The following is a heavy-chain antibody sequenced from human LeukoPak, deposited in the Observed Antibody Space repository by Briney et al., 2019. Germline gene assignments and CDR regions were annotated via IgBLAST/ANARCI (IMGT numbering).Heavy chain of an antibody. CDR1: GDSISNYY. Sequence: SETLSLTCTVSGDSISNYYWSWIRQSPGKGLEWIGYIYYSGSTNYNPSLKSRVTISVDTSKNQFSLKLSSVTAADTAVYYCAGEICGGGSSFHFAFWGRGPLAT. D-gene: IGHD2-15*01. V-gene: IGHV4-59*01. CDR3: AGEICGGGSSFHFAF. CDR2: IYYSGST. J-gene: IGHJ4*02.